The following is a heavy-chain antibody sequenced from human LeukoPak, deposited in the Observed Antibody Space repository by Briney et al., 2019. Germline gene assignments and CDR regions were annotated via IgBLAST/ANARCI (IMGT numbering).Heavy chain of an antibody. CDR3: AREVVATIDYYYYYYMDV. J-gene: IGHJ6*03. D-gene: IGHD5-12*01. V-gene: IGHV1-18*01. CDR2: ISAYNGNT. Sequence: VASVKVSCKASGYTFTSYGISWVRQAPGQGLEWMGWISAYNGNTNYAQKLQSRVTMTTDTSTSTAYMELRSLRSDDTAVYYCAREVVATIDYYYYYYMDVWGKGTTVTVSS. CDR1: GYTFTSYG.